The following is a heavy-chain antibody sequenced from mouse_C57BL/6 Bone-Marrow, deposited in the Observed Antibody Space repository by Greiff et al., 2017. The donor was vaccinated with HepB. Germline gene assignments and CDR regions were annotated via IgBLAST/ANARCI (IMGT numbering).Heavy chain of an antibody. J-gene: IGHJ1*03. Sequence: QVQLQQPGAELVKPGASVKLSCKASGYTFTSYWMHWVKQRPGQGLEWIGMIHPNSGSTNYNEKFKSKATLTVDKSSSTAYMQLSSLTSEDSAVYYCARRWPQGYFDVWGTGTTVTVSS. D-gene: IGHD6-1*01. CDR2: IHPNSGST. CDR1: GYTFTSYW. CDR3: ARRWPQGYFDV. V-gene: IGHV1-64*01.